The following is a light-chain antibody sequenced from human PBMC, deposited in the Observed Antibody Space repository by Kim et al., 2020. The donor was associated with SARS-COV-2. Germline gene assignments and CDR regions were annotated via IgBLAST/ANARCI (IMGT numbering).Light chain of an antibody. CDR2: AVT. Sequence: GQSITISCTGTSSDVGSYSLVSWYQQHPGKAPKLIIYAVTKRPSGISSRFSGSESGNTASLTISGLQAEDEADYYCCSYARSSIVVFGGGTKVTVL. V-gene: IGLV2-23*02. J-gene: IGLJ2*01. CDR1: SSDVGSYSL. CDR3: CSYARSSIVV.